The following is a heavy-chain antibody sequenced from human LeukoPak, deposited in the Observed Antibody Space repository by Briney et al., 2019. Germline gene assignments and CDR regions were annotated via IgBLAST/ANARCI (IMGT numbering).Heavy chain of an antibody. CDR1: GFTFSSYA. CDR3: AELGITMIGGV. Sequence: GGSLRLSCAASGFTFSSYAMSWVRQAPGKGLEWVAVISYDGSNKYYADSVKGRFTISRDNAKNSLYLQMNSLRAEDTAVYYCAELGITMIGGVWGKGTTVTTSS. J-gene: IGHJ6*04. V-gene: IGHV3-30*04. D-gene: IGHD3-10*02. CDR2: ISYDGSNK.